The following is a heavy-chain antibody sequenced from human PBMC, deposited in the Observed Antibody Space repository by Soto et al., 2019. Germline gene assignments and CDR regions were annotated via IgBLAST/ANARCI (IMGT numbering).Heavy chain of an antibody. D-gene: IGHD5-12*01. CDR2: IVDSGGNT. CDR1: GFTFSTFA. Sequence: EVQLLESGGGLVQPGGSLRLSCAASGFTFSTFAMTWVRQAPGKGLEWVSTIVDSGGNTYYADSVKGRFTISRDNSKNTLFLQMNSLRVEDTAVFYCAEGGFYDGFDYWGHGTLVTVSS. CDR3: AEGGFYDGFDY. J-gene: IGHJ4*01. V-gene: IGHV3-23*01.